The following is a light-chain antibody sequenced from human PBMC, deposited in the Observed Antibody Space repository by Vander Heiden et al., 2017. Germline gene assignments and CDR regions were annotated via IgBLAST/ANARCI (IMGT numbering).Light chain of an antibody. CDR1: NIGSKS. Sequence: SYVLTQPPSVSGAPGQTARITCGGNNIGSKSVLWYQQRPGQAPILVVYDDTNRPSGIPARLSGSNSGNSATLTTSRVEAGDEADYYCQVWDSNSDHVVFGGGTKLTVL. V-gene: IGLV3-21*02. CDR3: QVWDSNSDHVV. CDR2: DDT. J-gene: IGLJ2*01.